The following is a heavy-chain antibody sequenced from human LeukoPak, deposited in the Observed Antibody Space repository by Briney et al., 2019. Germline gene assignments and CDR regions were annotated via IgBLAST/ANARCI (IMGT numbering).Heavy chain of an antibody. J-gene: IGHJ4*02. V-gene: IGHV3-74*01. CDR3: ARDWGYSYGYALDY. Sequence: PGGSLTLSCAASGFTFSSYWMLWVRQAPGEGLVWVSRINSDASSTSYADSVKGRFTTSRDNAKNTLYLQMNSLRAEDTAVYYCARDWGYSYGYALDYWGQGTLVTVSS. CDR2: INSDASST. D-gene: IGHD5-18*01. CDR1: GFTFSSYW.